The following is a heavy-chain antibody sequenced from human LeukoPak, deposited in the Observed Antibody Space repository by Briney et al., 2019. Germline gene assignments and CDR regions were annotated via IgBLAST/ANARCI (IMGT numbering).Heavy chain of an antibody. V-gene: IGHV1-46*01. D-gene: IGHD3-10*01. CDR3: ARDRYYGSGSYSTPGY. J-gene: IGHJ4*02. CDR2: INPSGGST. CDR1: GYTFTTHY. Sequence: ASVKVSCKASGYTFTTHYIHWVRQAPGQGLEWMGIINPSGGSTTYAQKFQGRVTMTRDTSTSTVYMELSSLRSEDTAVYYCARDRYYGSGSYSTPGYWGQGTLVTVSS.